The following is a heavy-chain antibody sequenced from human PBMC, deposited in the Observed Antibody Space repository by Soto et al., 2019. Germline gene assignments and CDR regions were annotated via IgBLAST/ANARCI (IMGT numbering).Heavy chain of an antibody. CDR2: ISVSGFKK. CDR1: GLIFDNFG. D-gene: IGHD1-26*01. Sequence: GGSLRLSCAASGLIFDNFGISWVRQAPGKGPEWISSISVSGFKKYYADSVKGRFTISRDNSKSTVYLELNNLSAEDTAVYHCAKNQGVELVPLATVDWFDPWGQGSVVTVSS. V-gene: IGHV3-23*01. J-gene: IGHJ5*02. CDR3: AKNQGVELVPLATVDWFDP.